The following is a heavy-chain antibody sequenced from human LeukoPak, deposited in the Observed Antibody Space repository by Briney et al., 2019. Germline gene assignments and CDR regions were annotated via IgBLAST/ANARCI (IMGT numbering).Heavy chain of an antibody. J-gene: IGHJ3*01. CDR1: GFTFSTYG. D-gene: IGHD3-10*01. Sequence: GGSLRLSCAASGFTFSTYGMHWVRQAPGKGLEWVAFIRYDGSNKYYAESVKGRFTISRDNSKNTLYVQMNSLRTEDTAVYYCAKDRYYYGSESYPIEAFDVWGQGTMVSAS. CDR2: IRYDGSNK. V-gene: IGHV3-30*02. CDR3: AKDRYYYGSESYPIEAFDV.